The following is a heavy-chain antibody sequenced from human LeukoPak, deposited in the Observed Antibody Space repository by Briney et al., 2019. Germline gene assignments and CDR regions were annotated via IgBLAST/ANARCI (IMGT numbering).Heavy chain of an antibody. J-gene: IGHJ4*02. CDR2: ISYDGSNK. V-gene: IGHV3-30*18. Sequence: PGGSLRLSCAASGFTFSSYGMHWVRQAPGKGLEWVAVISYDGSNKYYADSVKGRFTISRDNSKNTLYLQINSLRAEDTAVYYCAKGSGSYYDYWGQGTLVTVSS. D-gene: IGHD3-10*01. CDR1: GFTFSSYG. CDR3: AKGSGSYYDY.